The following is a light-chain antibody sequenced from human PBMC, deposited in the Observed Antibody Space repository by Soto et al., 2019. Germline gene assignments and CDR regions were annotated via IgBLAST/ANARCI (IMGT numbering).Light chain of an antibody. Sequence: QSALTQPASVSGSPGQSITISCTGTSSDIGHYNYVSWYQHHPGKAPKLMIYEVINRPSGVSNRFSGSKSGNTASLTISGLQAEDEADYYCTSHTTTNTWVFGGGTKVTVL. J-gene: IGLJ3*02. CDR2: EVI. V-gene: IGLV2-14*01. CDR3: TSHTTTNTWV. CDR1: SSDIGHYNY.